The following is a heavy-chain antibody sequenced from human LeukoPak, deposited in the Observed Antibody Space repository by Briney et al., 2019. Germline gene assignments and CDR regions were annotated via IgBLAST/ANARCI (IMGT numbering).Heavy chain of an antibody. CDR1: GFPFRVSA. CDR2: IRTKANSYAT. CDR3: TNLPYDFEYG. V-gene: IGHV3-73*01. J-gene: IGHJ4*02. Sequence: GGSLRLSCAASGFPFRVSAMHWVRQASGKGLEWVGRIRTKANSYATAYTASVKGRFTISRDDSKNTAYLQMNSLKTEDTAVYYCTNLPYDFEYGWGQGTLVTVSS. D-gene: IGHD3-3*01.